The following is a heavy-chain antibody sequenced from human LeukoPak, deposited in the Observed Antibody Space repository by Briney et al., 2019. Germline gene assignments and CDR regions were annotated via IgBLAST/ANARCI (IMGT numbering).Heavy chain of an antibody. CDR2: VYYGRSP. Sequence: SETLSLTCTVSGDSISRSTYYWAWIRQPPGKGLEWIGSVYYGRSPYFNPSLESRVTISVDTSKDHFSLKMSSVTAADTAVYYCARSSGTGTFSYWGQGTLVTVSS. CDR3: ARSSGTGTFSY. D-gene: IGHD6-25*01. CDR1: GDSISRSTYY. J-gene: IGHJ4*02. V-gene: IGHV4-39*02.